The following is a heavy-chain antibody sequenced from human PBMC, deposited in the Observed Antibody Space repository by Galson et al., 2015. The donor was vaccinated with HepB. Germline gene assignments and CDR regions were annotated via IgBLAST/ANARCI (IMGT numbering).Heavy chain of an antibody. CDR3: GRQTHHQNPMDA. D-gene: IGHD1-14*01. J-gene: IGHJ6*02. V-gene: IGHV4-59*08. CDR2: IYYSDTWTT. Sequence: SETLSLTCTVSGGSISDHYWSWIRQSPGKGLEWIGYIYYSDTWTTNYNPSLRSRVTISFDTSNNQVSLELSSVTAADTAMYYCGRQTHHQNPMDAWGQGTRSPS. CDR1: GGSISDHY.